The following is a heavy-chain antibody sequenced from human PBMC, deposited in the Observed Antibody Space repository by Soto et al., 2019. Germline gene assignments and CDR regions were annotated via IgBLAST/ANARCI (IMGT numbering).Heavy chain of an antibody. CDR2: IYYSGST. D-gene: IGHD6-6*01. Sequence: LSETLSLTCTVSGGSISSGGYYWSWIRQHPGKGLEWIGYIYYSGSTYYNPSLKSRVTISVDTSKNQFSLKLSSVTAADTAVYYCARDHAGRIAARPGRWFDPWGQGTLVTVYS. J-gene: IGHJ5*02. CDR1: GGSISSGGYY. CDR3: ARDHAGRIAARPGRWFDP. V-gene: IGHV4-31*03.